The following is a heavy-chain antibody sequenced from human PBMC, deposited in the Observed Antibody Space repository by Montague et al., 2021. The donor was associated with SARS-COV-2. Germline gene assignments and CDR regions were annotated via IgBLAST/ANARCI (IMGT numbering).Heavy chain of an antibody. CDR1: GGSFSSYY. D-gene: IGHD2-15*01. Sequence: SETLSLTCAVYGGSFSSYYYAWVRQSPTKGLEWIGEIHHSGKPTYKPSLRSRVPISVDTSTNQFSLNLRSVTAADAAVYYCARGGRRKVRWGPGRGSEIGTYFGLGVWGQGTT. V-gene: IGHV4-34*01. CDR3: ARGGRRKVRWGPGRGSEIGTYFGLGV. J-gene: IGHJ6*01. CDR2: IHHSGKP.